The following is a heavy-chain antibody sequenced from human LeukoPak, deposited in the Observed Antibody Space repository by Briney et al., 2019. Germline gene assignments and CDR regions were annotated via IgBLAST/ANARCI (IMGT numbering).Heavy chain of an antibody. D-gene: IGHD5-12*01. V-gene: IGHV3-23*01. J-gene: IGHJ4*02. Sequence: GGSLRLSCAAAGFTFSNYAMSWVRQAPGKGLEWVLCISGSGGTTYYADSVKGRFTISRDNSKNTVYLQMKSLRAEDTAVYYCAKESRGYSGYDLDYWGQGTLVTVSS. CDR2: ISGSGGTT. CDR3: AKESRGYSGYDLDY. CDR1: GFTFSNYA.